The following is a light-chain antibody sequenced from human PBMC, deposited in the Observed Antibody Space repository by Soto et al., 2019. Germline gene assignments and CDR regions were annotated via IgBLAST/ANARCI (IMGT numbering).Light chain of an antibody. V-gene: IGLV2-14*01. J-gene: IGLJ3*02. CDR3: SSHTSSSTGV. Sequence: QSALTQHASVSGSPGQSITISCTGTSSDIGGYNYVSWYQQHPDKAPKLMIYEVSNRPSGVSNRFSGSKSGNTASLTISGLQAEDEADYYCSSHTSSSTGVFGGGTKLTVL. CDR2: EVS. CDR1: SSDIGGYNY.